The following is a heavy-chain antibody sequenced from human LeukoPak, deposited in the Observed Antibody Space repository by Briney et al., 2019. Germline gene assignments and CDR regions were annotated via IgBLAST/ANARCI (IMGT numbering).Heavy chain of an antibody. CDR2: IYTSGST. Sequence: RPSENLSLTCTVSSVSISSGSYYLRWLRQPAGKGLEWIGCIYTSGSTNYNPSLKSRVTISVDTSKNQFSLKLRSVTAADTAVYYCAREQKGHCSGGSCYLGVDPWGQGTLVTVSS. D-gene: IGHD2-15*01. J-gene: IGHJ5*02. CDR1: SVSISSGSYY. CDR3: AREQKGHCSGGSCYLGVDP. V-gene: IGHV4-61*02.